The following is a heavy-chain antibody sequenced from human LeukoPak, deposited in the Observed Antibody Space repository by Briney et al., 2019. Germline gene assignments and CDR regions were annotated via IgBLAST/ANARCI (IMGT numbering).Heavy chain of an antibody. CDR3: ARPLRYSSGRPPAGY. D-gene: IGHD6-19*01. J-gene: IGHJ4*02. CDR2: IYPGDSET. CDR1: GYSFTSYW. Sequence: GESLKISCKGSGYSFTSYWIGWVRQMPGKGLELMGIIYPGDSETRYSPSFQGQVTISADKSIRTAYLQWSSLKASDTAMYYCARPLRYSSGRPPAGYWGQGTLVTVSS. V-gene: IGHV5-51*01.